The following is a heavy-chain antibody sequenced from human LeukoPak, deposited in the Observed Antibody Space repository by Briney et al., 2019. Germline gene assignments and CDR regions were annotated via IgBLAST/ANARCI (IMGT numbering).Heavy chain of an antibody. CDR1: VFTFSSYA. CDR3: AKDAVVVPAAKNYYFDY. V-gene: IGHV3-23*01. Sequence: GGSLRLSCAASVFTFSSYAMSWVRQAPGKGLEWVSAISGSGGSTYYADSVKGRFTISRDNSRNTLYLQMNSLRAEDTAVYYCAKDAVVVPAAKNYYFDYWGQGTLVTVSS. J-gene: IGHJ4*02. D-gene: IGHD2-2*01. CDR2: ISGSGGST.